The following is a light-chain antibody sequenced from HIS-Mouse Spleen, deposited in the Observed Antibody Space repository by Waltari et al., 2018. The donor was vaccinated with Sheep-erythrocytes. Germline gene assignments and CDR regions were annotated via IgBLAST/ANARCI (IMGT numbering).Light chain of an antibody. CDR3: QAWDSSIVV. CDR1: KLGDKY. CDR2: QDT. V-gene: IGLV3-1*01. J-gene: IGLJ2*01. Sequence: SSELTQPPSVSVSPVQTASITCSGDKLGDKYACWYQQKPGQSPVLVIYQDTKRPSGIPERVSGSNSGNTATLTISGTQAMDEADYYCQAWDSSIVVFGGGTKLTVL.